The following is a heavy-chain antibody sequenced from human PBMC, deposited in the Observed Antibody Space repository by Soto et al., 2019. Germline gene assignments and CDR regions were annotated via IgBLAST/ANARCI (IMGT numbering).Heavy chain of an antibody. Sequence: SVKVSCKASWGTFRSYGISRVRQAPGQGLEWMGGIIPIFGTANYAQKFQGRVTITADESTSTAYMELSSLRSEDTAVYYCARPLWGGDYVEGAFDIWGQGTMVTVSS. J-gene: IGHJ3*02. CDR1: WGTFRSYG. CDR2: IIPIFGTA. V-gene: IGHV1-69*13. CDR3: ARPLWGGDYVEGAFDI. D-gene: IGHD4-17*01.